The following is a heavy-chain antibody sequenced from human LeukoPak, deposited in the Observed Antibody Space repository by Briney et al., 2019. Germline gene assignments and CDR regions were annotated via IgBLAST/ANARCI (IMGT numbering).Heavy chain of an antibody. J-gene: IGHJ3*02. Sequence: GGSLRLSCAASGFTFSGYSMNWVRQAPGKGLEWVSSISSSSSYIYYADSVKGRFTISRDNAKNSLYLQMNSLRAEDTAVYYCARDLEDAFDIWGQGTMVTVSS. CDR1: GFTFSGYS. V-gene: IGHV3-21*01. CDR3: ARDLEDAFDI. CDR2: ISSSSSYI.